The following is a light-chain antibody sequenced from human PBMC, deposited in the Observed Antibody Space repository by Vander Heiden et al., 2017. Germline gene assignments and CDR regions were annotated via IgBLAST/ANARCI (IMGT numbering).Light chain of an antibody. CDR1: QSLVYSDGNTY. J-gene: IGKJ1*01. V-gene: IGKV2-30*01. CDR2: KVS. CDR3: MKGTLWPSLT. Sequence: DVVMSQTALLLPVTIGQPASISCRSSQSLVYSDGNTYLNWFHQRPGQSPRRLIFKVSNRDSGVPNRFSGSESGTDFTLKFSMVEAEDVVFDYCMKGTLWPSLTFGHGTKVDIK.